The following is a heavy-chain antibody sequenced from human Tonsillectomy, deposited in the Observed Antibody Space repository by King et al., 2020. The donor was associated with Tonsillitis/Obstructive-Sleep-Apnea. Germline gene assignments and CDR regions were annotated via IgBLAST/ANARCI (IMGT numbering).Heavy chain of an antibody. CDR1: GDTLSSYA. V-gene: IGHV1-69*10. J-gene: IGHJ4*02. Sequence: QLVQSGAELKKPGSSVKVSCKASGDTLSSYAITWVRQAPGQGLEWMGGIIPTLGIVNYAQKFQGRVTITADKSTSTAHMELSSLRSEDTAEYYCARSVGYCSGSNCYFAYWGQGTLVTVSS. CDR3: ARSVGYCSGSNCYFAY. D-gene: IGHD2-15*01. CDR2: IIPTLGIV.